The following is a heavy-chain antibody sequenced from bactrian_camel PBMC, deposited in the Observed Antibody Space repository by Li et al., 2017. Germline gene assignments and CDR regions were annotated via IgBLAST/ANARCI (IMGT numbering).Heavy chain of an antibody. D-gene: IGHD6*01. J-gene: IGHJ4*01. Sequence: HVQLVESGGGSVQPGESLRLSCVTQGFTFSRIDMSWIRQAPGNDPEWVAGIMSTGQPIEYRASVKGRFIISQDNAKNAVYLQMNSLTPEDTAIYICATAGPAVFKTLWPVVAGTAAHGAYWGQGTQVTVS. CDR3: ATAGPAVFKTLWPVVAGTAAHGAY. V-gene: IGHV3-2*01. CDR2: IMSTGQPI. CDR1: GFTFSRID.